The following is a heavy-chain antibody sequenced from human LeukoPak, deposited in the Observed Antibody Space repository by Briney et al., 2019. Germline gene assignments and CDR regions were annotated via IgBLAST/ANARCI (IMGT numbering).Heavy chain of an antibody. J-gene: IGHJ4*02. D-gene: IGHD4-17*01. CDR1: GGSFSGYY. V-gene: IGHV4-4*07. Sequence: PSETLSLTCAVYGGSFSGYYWSWIRQPAGKGLEWIGRIYTSGSTNYNPSLKSRVTMSVDTSKNQFSLKLSSVTAADTAVYYCARDHDYGDYRPLDYWGQGTLVTVSS. CDR2: IYTSGST. CDR3: ARDHDYGDYRPLDY.